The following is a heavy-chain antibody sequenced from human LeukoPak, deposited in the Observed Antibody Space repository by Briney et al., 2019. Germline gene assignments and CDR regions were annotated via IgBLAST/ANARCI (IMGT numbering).Heavy chain of an antibody. V-gene: IGHV1-18*01. CDR1: GSPFPSYG. CDR3: ARVNVRFSYWRGDCRGGGSSGY. D-gene: IGHD2-21*01. CDR2: ISPYNGNT. J-gene: IGHJ4*02. Sequence: GKVPFKASGSPFPSYGISWVRQAPGQGLEWMGWISPYNGNTNYPQKLPGRVTMTTDTSTSTAYIELRSLRSDDSAVYSCARVNVRFSYWRGDCRGGGSSGYWGQGTLVTVSS.